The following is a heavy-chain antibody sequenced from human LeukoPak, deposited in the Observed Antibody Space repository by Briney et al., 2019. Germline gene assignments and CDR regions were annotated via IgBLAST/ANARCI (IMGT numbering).Heavy chain of an antibody. Sequence: SETLSPTCTVSGGSISSSSYYWGWIRQPPGKGLEWIGSIYYSGSTYYNPSLKSRVTISVDTSKNQFSLKLSSVTAADTAVYYCARVIAAAASSEYFQHWGQGTLVTVSS. CDR2: IYYSGST. D-gene: IGHD6-13*01. CDR1: GGSISSSSYY. V-gene: IGHV4-39*01. CDR3: ARVIAAAASSEYFQH. J-gene: IGHJ1*01.